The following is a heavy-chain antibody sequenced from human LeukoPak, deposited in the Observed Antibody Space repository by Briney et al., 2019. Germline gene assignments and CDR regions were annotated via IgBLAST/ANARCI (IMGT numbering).Heavy chain of an antibody. CDR3: ARQGTGYCSGGTCHWFDP. V-gene: IGHV5-51*01. J-gene: IGHJ5*02. CDR2: IYPGDSDT. CDR1: GYSFISYW. D-gene: IGHD2-15*01. Sequence: GESLKISCKGSGYSFISYWIGWVRQMPGKGLEWMGIIYPGDSDTRYSPSFQGQVTISADKSISTAYLQWSSLKASDTAMYYCARQGTGYCSGGTCHWFDPWGQGTLVTVSS.